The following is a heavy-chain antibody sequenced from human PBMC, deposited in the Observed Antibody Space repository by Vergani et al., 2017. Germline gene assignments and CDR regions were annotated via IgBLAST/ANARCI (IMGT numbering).Heavy chain of an antibody. CDR2: IRSKGNNYAT. CDR1: GFTFSASA. J-gene: IGHJ4*02. Sequence: EVQLVESGGGLVQPGGSLKLSCAASGFTFSASAMHWVRQASGKGLEWIGRIRSKGNNYATTYAASVTGRFSISRDDSKNTAYLQMNSLKTEDTAVYYCTRPRGYGSGTYYDYWGQGALVTVSS. D-gene: IGHD3-10*01. CDR3: TRPRGYGSGTYYDY. V-gene: IGHV3-73*02.